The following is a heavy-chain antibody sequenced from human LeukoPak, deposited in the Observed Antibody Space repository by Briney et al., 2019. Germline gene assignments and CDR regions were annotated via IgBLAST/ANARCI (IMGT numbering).Heavy chain of an antibody. CDR1: GFTFSNSW. J-gene: IGHJ4*02. V-gene: IGHV3-74*01. CDR3: ARDRVGATDYFDY. D-gene: IGHD1-26*01. CDR2: INSDGSST. Sequence: PGGSLRLSCAASGFTFSNSWMYWVRQAPGKGLVWVSRINSDGSSTAYADSVKGRFTISRDNSKNTLYLQMNSLRAEDTAVYYCARDRVGATDYFDYWGQGTLVTVSS.